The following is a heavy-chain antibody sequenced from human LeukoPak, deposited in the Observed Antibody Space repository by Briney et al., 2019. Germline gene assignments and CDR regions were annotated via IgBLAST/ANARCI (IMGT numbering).Heavy chain of an antibody. CDR2: IIPIFGTA. J-gene: IGHJ6*04. D-gene: IGHD2-15*01. CDR3: AGGAVVVAARYGMDV. V-gene: IGHV1-69*13. CDR1: GGTFSSYA. Sequence: SVKVSCKASGGTFSSYAISWVRQAPGQGLEWMGGIIPIFGTANYAQKFQGRVTITADESTSTAYMELSSLRSEDTAVYYCAGGAVVVAARYGMDVWGKGTTVTVSS.